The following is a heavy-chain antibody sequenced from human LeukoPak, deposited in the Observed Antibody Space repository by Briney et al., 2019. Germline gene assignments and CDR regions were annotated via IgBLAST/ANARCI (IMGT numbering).Heavy chain of an antibody. CDR1: GFTFSNYW. CDR2: IILDGSEM. Sequence: GGFLRLSCAASGFTFSNYWMSWVRQAPGKGLEWLANIILDGSEMYYVDSVKGRFTISRDNGKNSLYLQINSLRADDTAVYYCARDQGSMIVVRTTIWYFDLWGRGTLVTVSS. J-gene: IGHJ2*01. CDR3: ARDQGSMIVVRTTIWYFDL. D-gene: IGHD3-22*01. V-gene: IGHV3-7*01.